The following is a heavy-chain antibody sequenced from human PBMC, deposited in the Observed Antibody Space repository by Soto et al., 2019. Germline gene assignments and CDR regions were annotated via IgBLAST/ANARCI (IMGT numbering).Heavy chain of an antibody. Sequence: SETLSLTXTVSGGSIRSGGYYWSWVRQNPRKGLEWIGNIYYSGNTYYNPSLKIRLTISVDTSKNQFSLNLSSVTAADTALYYCARGRRMATAGTARHYFGLDVWGQGTTVNVSS. D-gene: IGHD5-18*01. CDR1: GGSIRSGGYY. CDR3: ARGRRMATAGTARHYFGLDV. V-gene: IGHV4-31*02. CDR2: IYYSGNT. J-gene: IGHJ6*02.